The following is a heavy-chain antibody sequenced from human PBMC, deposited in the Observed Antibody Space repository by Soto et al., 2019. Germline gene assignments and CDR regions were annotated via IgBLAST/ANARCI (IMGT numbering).Heavy chain of an antibody. CDR2: INPTGSMT. CDR3: ARDTGYDHDAFDI. J-gene: IGHJ3*02. V-gene: IGHV1-46*01. Sequence: ASVKVSCKASGYSFITSYYMHWVRQAPGQGLEWMGIINPTGSMTKYSQRFQGRLTMTRDTSTSTDYMELTTLTSEDTAVYFCARDTGYDHDAFDIWGQGTMATVS. CDR1: GYSFITSYY. D-gene: IGHD5-12*01.